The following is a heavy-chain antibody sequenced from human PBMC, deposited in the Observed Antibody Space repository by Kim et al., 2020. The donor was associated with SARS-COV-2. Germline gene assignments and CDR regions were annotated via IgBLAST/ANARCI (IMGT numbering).Heavy chain of an antibody. CDR2: ISSSSSTI. J-gene: IGHJ5*02. CDR1: GFTFSSYS. CDR3: ARDLTLWEMATTRGA. D-gene: IGHD5-12*01. Sequence: GGSLRLSCAASGFTFSSYSMNWVRQAPGKGLEWVSYISSSSSTIYYADSVKGRFTISRDNAKNSLYLQMNSLRDEDTAVYYCARDLTLWEMATTRGAWGQGTLVTVSS. V-gene: IGHV3-48*02.